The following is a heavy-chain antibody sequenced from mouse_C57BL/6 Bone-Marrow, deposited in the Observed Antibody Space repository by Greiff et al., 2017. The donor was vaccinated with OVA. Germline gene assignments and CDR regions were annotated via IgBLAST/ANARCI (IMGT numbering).Heavy chain of an antibody. D-gene: IGHD2-1*01. Sequence: EVMLVESGAELVRPGASVKLSCTASGFNIKDDYMHWVKQRPEQGLEWIGWIDPENGDTEYASKFQGKATITADTSSNTAYLQLSSLTSEDTAVYYCTQRGNSWFAYWGQGTLVTVSA. V-gene: IGHV14-4*01. J-gene: IGHJ3*01. CDR2: IDPENGDT. CDR1: GFNIKDDY. CDR3: TQRGNSWFAY.